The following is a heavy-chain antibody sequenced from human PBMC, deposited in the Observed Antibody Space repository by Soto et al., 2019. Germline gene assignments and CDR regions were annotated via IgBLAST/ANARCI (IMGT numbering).Heavy chain of an antibody. Sequence: ASVKVSCKAAGYTFSNYGVTWVRQAAGQALEWMGWISTYNDDTNYAQNLQGRITLTTDTSTSTAYMELRSLTFDDTALYFCARGDILTGYFDFWGQATLVTVSS. CDR1: GYTFSNYG. V-gene: IGHV1-18*04. CDR3: ARGDILTGYFDF. CDR2: ISTYNDDT. J-gene: IGHJ4*02. D-gene: IGHD3-9*01.